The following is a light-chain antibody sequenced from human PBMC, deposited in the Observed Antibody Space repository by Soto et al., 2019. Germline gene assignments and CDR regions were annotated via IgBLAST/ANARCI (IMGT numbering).Light chain of an antibody. Sequence: QSVLTQPPSASGTPGQRVTIACSGSSSNIGSTTVKWYQQLPGTAPKLLIYNNNQRPSGVPDRFSGSKSGTSASLAISGLQYEDEADYYCAAWDDSLNGVVFGGGTKLTV. V-gene: IGLV1-44*01. J-gene: IGLJ3*02. CDR3: AAWDDSLNGVV. CDR2: NNN. CDR1: SSNIGSTT.